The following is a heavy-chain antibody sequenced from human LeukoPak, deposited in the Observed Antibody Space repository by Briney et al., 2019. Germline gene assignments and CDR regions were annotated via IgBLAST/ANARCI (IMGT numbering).Heavy chain of an antibody. CDR2: IIPIFGTA. V-gene: IGHV1-69*13. Sequence: SVKVSXKASGGTFSSYAISWVRQAPGQGLEWMGGIIPIFGTANYAQKFQGRVTITADESTSTAYMELSSLRSEDTAVYYCARRPWNVYSGRYFHYFDYWGQGTLVTVSS. CDR1: GGTFSSYA. D-gene: IGHD1-26*01. CDR3: ARRPWNVYSGRYFHYFDY. J-gene: IGHJ4*02.